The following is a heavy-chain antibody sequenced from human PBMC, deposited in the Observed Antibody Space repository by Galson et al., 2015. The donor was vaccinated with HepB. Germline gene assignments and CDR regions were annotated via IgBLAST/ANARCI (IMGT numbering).Heavy chain of an antibody. J-gene: IGHJ4*02. CDR2: INPNSGGT. CDR1: GYTFTGYY. V-gene: IGHV1-2*02. D-gene: IGHD2-15*01. CDR3: ARTSRGCSGGSCRSPLFDY. Sequence: SVKVSCKASGYTFTGYYMHWVRQAPGQGLEWMGWINPNSGGTNYAQKFQGRVTMTRDTSISTAYMELSRLRSDDTAVYYCARTSRGCSGGSCRSPLFDYWGQGTRVTVSS.